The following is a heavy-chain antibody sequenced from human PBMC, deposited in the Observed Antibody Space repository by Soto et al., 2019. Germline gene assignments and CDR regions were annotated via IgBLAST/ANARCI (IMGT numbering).Heavy chain of an antibody. D-gene: IGHD6-6*01. CDR1: GGSISSYY. CDR3: ARGAARGSSPFDY. CDR2: IYYSGST. J-gene: IGHJ4*02. Sequence: PSETLSLTCTVSGGSISSYYWSWIRQPPGKGLEWIGYIYYSGSTNYNPSLKSRVTISVDTSKNQFSLKLSSVTAADTAVYYCARGAARGSSPFDYWGQGTLVTVSS. V-gene: IGHV4-59*01.